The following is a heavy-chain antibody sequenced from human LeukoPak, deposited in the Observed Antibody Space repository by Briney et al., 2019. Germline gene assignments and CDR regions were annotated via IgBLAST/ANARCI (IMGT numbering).Heavy chain of an antibody. D-gene: IGHD5-18*01. J-gene: IGHJ4*02. V-gene: IGHV3-48*04. Sequence: SGGSLRLSCAASGFTFSSYSMNWVRQAPGKGLEWVSYISSSGSTIYYADSVKGRFTISRDNAKNSLYLQMNSLRAEDTAVYYCARDFQVYSYVGFDYWGQGTLVTVSS. CDR1: GFTFSSYS. CDR2: ISSSGSTI. CDR3: ARDFQVYSYVGFDY.